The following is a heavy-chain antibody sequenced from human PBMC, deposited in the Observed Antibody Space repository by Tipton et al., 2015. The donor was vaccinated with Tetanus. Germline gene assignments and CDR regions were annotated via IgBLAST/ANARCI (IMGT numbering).Heavy chain of an antibody. CDR2: ISVYNGNT. Sequence: QLVQSGAEVKKPGASVKVSCKASGYTFNTFGISWVRQAPGQGLEWMGWISVYNGNTNYGQNVQGRVTMTTDTPTSTAYMELKSLRSDDTAVYYCARGHIPYYYDSTPYWGQGTLVTVSS. J-gene: IGHJ4*02. V-gene: IGHV1-18*01. CDR3: ARGHIPYYYDSTPY. CDR1: GYTFNTFG. D-gene: IGHD3-22*01.